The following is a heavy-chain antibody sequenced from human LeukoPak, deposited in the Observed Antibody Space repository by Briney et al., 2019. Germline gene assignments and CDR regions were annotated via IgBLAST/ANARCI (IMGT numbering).Heavy chain of an antibody. D-gene: IGHD5-18*01. CDR3: ARHPPSRGYSYGYPPNYFDY. CDR2: IYYSGST. CDR1: GGSISSSSYY. V-gene: IGHV4-39*01. Sequence: SETLSLTCTVSGGSISSSSYYWGWIRQPPGKGLEWIGSIYYSGSTYYNPSLKSRVTISVDTSKNQFSLKLSSETAADTAVYYCARHPPSRGYSYGYPPNYFDYWGQGTLVTVSS. J-gene: IGHJ4*02.